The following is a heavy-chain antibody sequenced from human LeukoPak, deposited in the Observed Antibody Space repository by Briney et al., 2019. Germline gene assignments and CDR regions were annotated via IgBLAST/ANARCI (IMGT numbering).Heavy chain of an antibody. CDR1: RFLYSRYA. D-gene: IGHD6-13*01. CDR2: VSGNGAGT. Sequence: PGRSLSLSRAASRFLYSRYAMRGARQASGKGREWVSDVSGNGAGTYYVDSVKGRFTISRDNSKNMLYLQMNSLRAEDTAVYYCAKTPWYSSGWSIDYWGQGTLVTVSS. CDR3: AKTPWYSSGWSIDY. J-gene: IGHJ4*02. V-gene: IGHV3-23*01.